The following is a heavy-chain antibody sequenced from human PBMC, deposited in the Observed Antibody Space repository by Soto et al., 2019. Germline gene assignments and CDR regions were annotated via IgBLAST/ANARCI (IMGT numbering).Heavy chain of an antibody. CDR3: AKCITGIAFDP. J-gene: IGHJ5*02. Sequence: PSETLSLTCTVSGGSISSSSYYWGWIRQPPGKGLEWIGSIYYSGSTYYNPSLKSRVTISVDTSKNQFSLKLSSVTAADTAVYYCAKCITGIAFDPWGQGTLVTVSS. CDR2: IYYSGST. CDR1: GGSISSSSYY. V-gene: IGHV4-39*01. D-gene: IGHD1-20*01.